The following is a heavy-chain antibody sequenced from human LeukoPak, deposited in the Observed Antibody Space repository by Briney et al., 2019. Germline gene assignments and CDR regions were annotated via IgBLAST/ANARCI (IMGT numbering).Heavy chain of an antibody. V-gene: IGHV4-30-2*01. CDR1: GGSISSGGYS. CDR3: ARETVGATTLFDY. Sequence: SETLSLTCAVSGGSISSGGYSWSWIRQPPGKGLEWIGYIYHSGSTYYNPSLKSRVTISVDRSKNQFSLKLSSVTAADTAVYYCARETVGATTLFDYWGQGTLVTVSS. CDR2: IYHSGST. D-gene: IGHD1-26*01. J-gene: IGHJ4*02.